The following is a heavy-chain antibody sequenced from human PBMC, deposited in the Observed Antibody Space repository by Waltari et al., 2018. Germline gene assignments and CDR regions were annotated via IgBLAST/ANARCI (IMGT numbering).Heavy chain of an antibody. V-gene: IGHV3-72*01. D-gene: IGHD1-26*01. CDR3: ARGDWEVLDD. J-gene: IGHJ4*02. Sequence: EVRLVESGGGLVQPGGSLRLSCAASGFTFSDYYMDWFRQAPVKGREWVGRSRNKANRYTKEYAASVKGRFTISRDDSKNSLFLQMNSLATDDTAMYFCARGDWEVLDDWGQGTQVTVSS. CDR2: SRNKANRYTK. CDR1: GFTFSDYY.